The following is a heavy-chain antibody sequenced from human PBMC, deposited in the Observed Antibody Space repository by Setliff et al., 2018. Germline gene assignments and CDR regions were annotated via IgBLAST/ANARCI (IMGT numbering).Heavy chain of an antibody. D-gene: IGHD3-16*01. J-gene: IGHJ6*03. V-gene: IGHV3-15*01. CDR1: GFTFRNLW. CDR3: TTWPENGGYYYYYYMDV. Sequence: GGSLRLSCVASGFTFRNLWMTWVRQAPGKGLEWVGRIKSNPDGGTTDYAAHVKGRFTISRDDSKNTLFLQMNNLKIEDTAVYYCTTWPENGGYYYYYYMDVWGKGTTVTVSS. CDR2: IKSNPDGGTT.